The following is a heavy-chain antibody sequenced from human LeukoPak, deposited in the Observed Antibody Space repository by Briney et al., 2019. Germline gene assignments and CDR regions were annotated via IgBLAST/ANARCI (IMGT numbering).Heavy chain of an antibody. CDR3: AKDGNTFGGVIVPPPPDY. CDR2: ISGSGGST. Sequence: TGGSLRLSCAASGFTFSSYAMSWVRQAPGKGLEWVSAISGSGGSTYYADSVKGRFTISRDNSKNTLYLQMNSLRAEDTAVYYCAKDGNTFGGVIVPPPPDYWGQGTLVTVSS. V-gene: IGHV3-23*01. J-gene: IGHJ4*02. CDR1: GFTFSSYA. D-gene: IGHD3-16*02.